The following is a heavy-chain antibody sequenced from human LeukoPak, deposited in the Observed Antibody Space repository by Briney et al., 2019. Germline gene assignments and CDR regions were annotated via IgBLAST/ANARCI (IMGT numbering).Heavy chain of an antibody. CDR2: INHSGST. CDR1: GGSFSGYY. CDR3: ARDPTRTISGSGSKIRHYYYYGMDV. Sequence: SETLSLTCAVYGGSFSGYYWSWIRQPPGKGLEWIGEINHSGSTNYNPSLKSRVTISVDTSKNQFSLKLSSVTAADTAVYYCARDPTRTISGSGSKIRHYYYYGMDVWGQGTTVTVSS. D-gene: IGHD3-10*01. V-gene: IGHV4-34*01. J-gene: IGHJ6*02.